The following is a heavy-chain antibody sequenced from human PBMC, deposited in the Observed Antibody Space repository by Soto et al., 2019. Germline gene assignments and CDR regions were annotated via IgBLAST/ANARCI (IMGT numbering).Heavy chain of an antibody. Sequence: SGPTLVNPTQTFTLTCTFSGFSLSTSGMRVSWIRQPPGKALEWLARIDWDDDKFYSTSLKTRLTISKDTSKNQVVLTMTNMDPVDTATYYCARLTGIAAAGTFDYWGQGTLVTVS. CDR1: GFSLSTSGMR. CDR3: ARLTGIAAAGTFDY. V-gene: IGHV2-70*04. CDR2: IDWDDDK. J-gene: IGHJ4*02. D-gene: IGHD6-13*01.